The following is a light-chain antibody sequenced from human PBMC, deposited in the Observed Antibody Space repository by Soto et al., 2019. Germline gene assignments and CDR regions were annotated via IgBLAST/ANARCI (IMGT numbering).Light chain of an antibody. CDR3: QQRNMWPRT. CDR1: QSVSSTF. J-gene: IGKJ1*01. Sequence: EIVLTQSPGTLSLSPGERATLSCRASQSVSSTFLAWYQQKPGQAPRLLIYGASTRATGIPARFGGSGSGADFTLSVSSLEPEDFAVYHCQQRNMWPRTFGQGTKVDIK. CDR2: GAS. V-gene: IGKV3D-20*02.